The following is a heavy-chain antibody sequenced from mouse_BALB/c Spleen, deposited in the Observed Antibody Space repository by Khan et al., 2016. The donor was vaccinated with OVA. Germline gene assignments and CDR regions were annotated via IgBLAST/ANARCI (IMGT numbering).Heavy chain of an antibody. CDR3: TRGGFGGFAY. Sequence: QVQLQQSGAELVRPGTSVKVSCKASGYAFTNYLIEWVKQRPGQGLEWIGVINPGSGGTNYNEKFKGKATLTADKSSSTAYMQLSSLTSDVSADYFCTRGGFGGFAYWGQGTLVTVSA. V-gene: IGHV1-54*01. CDR2: INPGSGGT. J-gene: IGHJ3*01. D-gene: IGHD3-1*01. CDR1: GYAFTNYL.